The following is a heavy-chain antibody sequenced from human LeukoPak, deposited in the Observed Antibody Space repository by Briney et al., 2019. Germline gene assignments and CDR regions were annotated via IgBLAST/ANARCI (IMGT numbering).Heavy chain of an antibody. D-gene: IGHD5-24*01. CDR2: ISSSSSYI. Sequence: GGSLRLSCAASGFTFSSYSMNWVRQAPGKGLEWVSSISSSSSYIYYADSVKGRFTISRDNAKNSLYLQMNSLRAEDTAVYYCARDPRGGGGDGYFDYWGQGTLVTVSS. CDR3: ARDPRGGGGDGYFDY. V-gene: IGHV3-21*01. J-gene: IGHJ4*02. CDR1: GFTFSSYS.